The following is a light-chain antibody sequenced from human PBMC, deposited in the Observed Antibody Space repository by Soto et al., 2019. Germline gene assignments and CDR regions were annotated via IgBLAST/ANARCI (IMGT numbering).Light chain of an antibody. CDR2: DII. CDR1: SSDVGAYIF. Sequence: QSVLTQPASVSGSPGQSITISCTGTSSDVGAYIFVSWYQQHPGKAPKLMIYDIINRPSGVSNRFSGSKSGNTASLTISGLQPEDEADYYCVSFTTSRSYVFGTGTKLTVL. CDR3: VSFTTSRSYV. V-gene: IGLV2-14*03. J-gene: IGLJ1*01.